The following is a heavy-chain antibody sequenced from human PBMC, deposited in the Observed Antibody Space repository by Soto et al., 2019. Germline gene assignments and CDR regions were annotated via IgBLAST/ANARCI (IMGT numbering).Heavy chain of an antibody. J-gene: IGHJ3*02. CDR2: IYYSGST. CDR3: ARGDIPTYYDFWSGYYPDAFDI. D-gene: IGHD3-3*01. V-gene: IGHV4-59*01. CDR1: GGSISSYY. Sequence: QVQLQESGPGLVKPSETLSLTCTVSGGSISSYYWSWIQQPPGKGLEWIGYIYYSGSTNYNPSLKSRVTISVDTSKNQFSLKLSSVTAADTAVYYCARGDIPTYYDFWSGYYPDAFDIWGQGTMVTVSS.